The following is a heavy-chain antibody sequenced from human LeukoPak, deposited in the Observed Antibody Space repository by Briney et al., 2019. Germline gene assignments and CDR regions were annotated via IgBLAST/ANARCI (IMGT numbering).Heavy chain of an antibody. CDR1: GFTFSSYW. CDR3: ARDTDSGSLTDAFDI. CDR2: IKQDGSEK. J-gene: IGHJ3*02. V-gene: IGHV3-7*01. Sequence: GGSLRLSCAASGFTFSSYWMSWGRQAPGKGLEWVANIKQDGSEKYYVDSVKGRFTISRDNAKNSLYLQMNSLRAEDTAVYYCARDTDSGSLTDAFDIWGQGTMVTVSS. D-gene: IGHD1-26*01.